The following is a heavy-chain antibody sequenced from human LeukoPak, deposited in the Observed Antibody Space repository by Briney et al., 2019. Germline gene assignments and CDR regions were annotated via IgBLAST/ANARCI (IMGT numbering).Heavy chain of an antibody. V-gene: IGHV3-23*01. CDR2: ISGSGGST. J-gene: IGHJ4*02. D-gene: IGHD4-23*01. CDR1: GFTFSSYA. CDR3: AIRWELHMGRGY. Sequence: PGGSLRLSCAASGFTFSSYAMSWVRQAPGKRLEWVSAISGSGGSTYYADSVKGRFTISRGNSKNTLYLQMNSLRAEDTAVYYCAIRWELHMGRGYWGQGTLVTVSS.